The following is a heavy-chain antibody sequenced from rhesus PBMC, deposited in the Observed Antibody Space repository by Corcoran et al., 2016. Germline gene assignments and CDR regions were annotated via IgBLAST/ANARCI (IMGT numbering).Heavy chain of an antibody. CDR1: GCSNSRSY. CDR3: ASMVAALYFDY. V-gene: IGHV4-169*02. CDR2: IYGSGSST. D-gene: IGHD4-29*01. J-gene: IGHJ4*01. Sequence: LQLQESGPGLVKPSETLSVPCAVPGCSNSRSYWSWIRPAPGKGLEWIGYIYGSGSSTNYNPSLKSRVTLSVDTSKNQLSLKLSSVTAADTAVYYCASMVAALYFDYWGQGVLVTVSS.